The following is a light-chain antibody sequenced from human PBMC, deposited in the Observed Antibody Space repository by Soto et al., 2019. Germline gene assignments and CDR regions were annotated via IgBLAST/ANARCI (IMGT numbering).Light chain of an antibody. V-gene: IGLV2-14*01. Sequence: SVLTQPASVSGSPGQSITISCTGTSSDVGGYNYVSWYQQHPGKAPKLMIYEVSNRPSGVSNRFSGSKSGNTASLTISGLQAEDEADYYCSSYTSSSTLVFGPGTKLTVL. CDR2: EVS. J-gene: IGLJ1*01. CDR3: SSYTSSSTLV. CDR1: SSDVGGYNY.